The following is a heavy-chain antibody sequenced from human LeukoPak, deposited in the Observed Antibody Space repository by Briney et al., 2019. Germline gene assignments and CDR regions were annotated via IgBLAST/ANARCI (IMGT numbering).Heavy chain of an antibody. D-gene: IGHD6-25*01. CDR3: ARDLRRIAAYYFDY. CDR2: ISSDGRDK. V-gene: IGHV3-30*04. CDR1: GFTFSGSP. Sequence: AGGSLRLSCAASGFTFSGSPIHWVRQAPGKGLEWVAVISSDGRDKHHADSVKGRFTISRDNSKNTLYLQTNSLRADDTAVYYCARDLRRIAAYYFDYWGQGTLVTVSS. J-gene: IGHJ4*02.